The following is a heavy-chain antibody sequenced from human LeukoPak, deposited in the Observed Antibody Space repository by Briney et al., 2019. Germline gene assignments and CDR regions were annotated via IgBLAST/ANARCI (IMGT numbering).Heavy chain of an antibody. Sequence: SVKVSCKASGGTFSSYTISWVRQAPGQGLEWMGRIILILGIANYAQKFQGRVTITADKSTSTAYMELSSLRSEDTAVYYCARDQGVITPLTARGWFDPWGQGTLVTVSS. CDR3: ARDQGVITPLTARGWFDP. V-gene: IGHV1-69*04. J-gene: IGHJ5*02. CDR2: IILILGIA. D-gene: IGHD2-21*01. CDR1: GGTFSSYT.